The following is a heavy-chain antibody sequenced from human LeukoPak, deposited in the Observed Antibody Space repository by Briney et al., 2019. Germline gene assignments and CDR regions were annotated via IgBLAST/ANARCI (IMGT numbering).Heavy chain of an antibody. D-gene: IGHD1-14*01. J-gene: IGHJ6*02. Sequence: GGSLRLSCAASRSIFSSYGMHWVRQAPGKGLEWVAVTSYDGTNKYYADCVKGRFTISRDNSKNTLYLQMNSLRAEDTTVYYCAKDLRPAGNYYYYGMDVWGQGTTVTVSS. V-gene: IGHV3-30*18. CDR1: RSIFSSYG. CDR2: TSYDGTNK. CDR3: AKDLRPAGNYYYYGMDV.